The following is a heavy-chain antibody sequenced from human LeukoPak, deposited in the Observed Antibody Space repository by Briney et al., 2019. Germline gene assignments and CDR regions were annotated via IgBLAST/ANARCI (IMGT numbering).Heavy chain of an antibody. CDR1: GYTFTSYA. Sequence: ASVKVSCKASGYTFTSYAMNWVRQAPGQGLEWMGWINTNTGNPTYAQGFTGRFVFSLDTSVSTAYLQISSLKAEDTAVYYCARSLRKAYYYGSGDGGAFDIWGQGTMVTVSS. D-gene: IGHD3-10*01. J-gene: IGHJ3*02. V-gene: IGHV7-4-1*02. CDR3: ARSLRKAYYYGSGDGGAFDI. CDR2: INTNTGNP.